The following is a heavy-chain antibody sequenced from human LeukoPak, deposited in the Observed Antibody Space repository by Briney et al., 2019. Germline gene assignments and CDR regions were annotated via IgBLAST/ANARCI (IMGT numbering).Heavy chain of an antibody. J-gene: IGHJ3*01. CDR1: GFTFSSYA. CDR2: ITGSGGST. CDR3: AFYVMGSYYRGLG. D-gene: IGHD3-10*01. V-gene: IGHV3-23*01. Sequence: GGSLRLSCAASGFTFSSYAMIWVRQAPGKGLEWASTITGSGGSTYYADSVKGRFTISRDNSKNTLYLQMNSLRAEDAAVYYCAFYVMGSYYRGLGWGQGTMVTVSS.